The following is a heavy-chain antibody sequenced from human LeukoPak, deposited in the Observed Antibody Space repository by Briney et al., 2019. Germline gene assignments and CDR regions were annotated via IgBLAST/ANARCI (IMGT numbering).Heavy chain of an antibody. CDR2: VYSTGST. CDR1: GGSISSGGYY. V-gene: IGHV4-61*09. Sequence: SQTLSLTCTVSGGSISSGGYYWSWIRQPPGKGLEWIGYVYSTGSTSYNPSLKSRLTISVDTSRNQFSLRLSSVTAADTAVYYCAMTAAVANPYYFDYWGQGALVTVSS. CDR3: AMTAAVANPYYFDY. J-gene: IGHJ4*02. D-gene: IGHD6-19*01.